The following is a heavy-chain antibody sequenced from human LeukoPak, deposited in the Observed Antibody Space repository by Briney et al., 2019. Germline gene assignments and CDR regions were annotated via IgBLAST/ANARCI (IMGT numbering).Heavy chain of an antibody. Sequence: PGGSLRLSCAASGFTFSGSAMHWVRQASGKGLEWVGRIRSKANSYATAYAASVKGRFTISRDDSKNTAYLQMNSLKPEDTAVYYCTSMVASFDYWGQGTLVTVSS. CDR2: IRSKANSYAT. CDR3: TSMVASFDY. V-gene: IGHV3-73*01. CDR1: GFTFSGSA. J-gene: IGHJ4*02. D-gene: IGHD5-12*01.